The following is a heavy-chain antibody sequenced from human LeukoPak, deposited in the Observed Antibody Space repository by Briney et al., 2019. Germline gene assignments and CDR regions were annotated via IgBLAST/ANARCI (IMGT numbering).Heavy chain of an antibody. J-gene: IGHJ4*02. CDR2: IYSGDNT. CDR3: ARSHPPENCGGVTCQLWGGFDY. Sequence: PGGSLRLSCTASGFTVSSPYMHWVRQAPGKGLEWVSVIYSGDNTDYADSVRGRFTISTRNSENTLYLHMNSLTPEDTAVYYWARSHPPENCGGVTCQLWGGFDYWGQGSPVTVSS. D-gene: IGHD2-21*01. V-gene: IGHV3-53*04. CDR1: GFTVSSPY.